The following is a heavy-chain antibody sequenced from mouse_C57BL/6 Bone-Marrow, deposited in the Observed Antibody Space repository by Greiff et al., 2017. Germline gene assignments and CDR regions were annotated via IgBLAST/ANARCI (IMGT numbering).Heavy chain of an antibody. CDR1: GFTFNTYA. CDR2: IRSKSSNYAT. D-gene: IGHD1-1*01. J-gene: IGHJ4*01. CDR3: VREGGYGDYYAMDY. V-gene: IGHV10-3*01. Sequence: EVQLVESGGGLVQPKGSLKLSCAASGFTFNTYAMHWVRQAPGKGLEWVARIRSKSSNYATYYADSVKDRFTISRDDSQSMLYLQMNNLKTEDTAMYYCVREGGYGDYYAMDYWGQGTSVTVSS.